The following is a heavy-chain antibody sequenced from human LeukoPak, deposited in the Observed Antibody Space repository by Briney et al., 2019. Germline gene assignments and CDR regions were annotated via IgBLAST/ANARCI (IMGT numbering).Heavy chain of an antibody. CDR2: VNSVGSRT. CDR3: ARREGYCSGGTCYFDN. J-gene: IGHJ4*02. Sequence: PGGSLRLSCATSGFTFPTYWMHWVRQAPGKGLVWVSRVNSVGSRTDYADSVKGRFTVSRDNAKNTLYLQMNSLRAEDTAVYYCARREGYCSGGTCYFDNWGQGTLVTVSS. CDR1: GFTFPTYW. V-gene: IGHV3-74*01. D-gene: IGHD2-15*01.